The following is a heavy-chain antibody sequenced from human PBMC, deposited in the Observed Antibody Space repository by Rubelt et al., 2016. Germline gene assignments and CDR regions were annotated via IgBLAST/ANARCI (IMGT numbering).Heavy chain of an antibody. V-gene: IGHV1-68*02. J-gene: IGHJ4*02. CDR1: GYTFTYCS. D-gene: IGHD6-6*01. Sequence: QVQLGQSEAEVKKPGASVKVSCKASGYTFTYCSLHWLQQAPGQGLERMRWITLYNGNTNYAKKFQGRVTITRDRSRRTAYRELSSLRSEDSAVYYWARSASIAGDWGQGTLDTVSS. CDR2: ITLYNGNT. CDR3: ARSASIAGD.